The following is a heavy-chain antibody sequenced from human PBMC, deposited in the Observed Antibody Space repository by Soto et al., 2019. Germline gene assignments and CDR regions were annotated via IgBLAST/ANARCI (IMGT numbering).Heavy chain of an antibody. V-gene: IGHV1-3*01. CDR3: ARDVLGYCSGGSCHSFNWFDP. CDR1: GYTFTSYA. CDR2: INAGNGNT. J-gene: IGHJ5*02. Sequence: GASVKVSCKASGYTFTSYAMHWVRQAPGQRLEWMGWINAGNGNTKYSQKFQGRVTITRDTSASTAYMELSSLRSEDTAVYYCARDVLGYCSGGSCHSFNWFDPWGQGTLVTLSS. D-gene: IGHD2-15*01.